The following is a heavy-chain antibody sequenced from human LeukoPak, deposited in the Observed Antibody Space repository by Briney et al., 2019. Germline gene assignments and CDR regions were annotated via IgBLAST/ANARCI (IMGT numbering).Heavy chain of an antibody. V-gene: IGHV4-59*01. J-gene: IGHJ5*02. CDR1: GGSISSYY. D-gene: IGHD2-15*01. CDR3: ARDGRGWFDP. CDR2: IYYSGST. Sequence: SETLSLTCTVSGGSISSYYWSWIRQPPGKGLEWIGYIYYSGSTNYNPSLKSRVTISVDTSKNQFSLKLSSVTAADTAVYYCARDGRGWFDPWGQGTLVTVSS.